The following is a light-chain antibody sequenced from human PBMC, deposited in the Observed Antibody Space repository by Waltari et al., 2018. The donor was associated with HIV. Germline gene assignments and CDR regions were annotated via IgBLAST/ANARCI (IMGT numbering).Light chain of an antibody. Sequence: QSTLTQPPSASGSPGQSATISCTGTSSDIGGYNYVPWSQQHPGKAPKLIMTEVTKRPSGVPERFSGSKSGNTASLTGSGLQADDEALYYCSSFAPTNKFYVLFGGGTTLTVL. CDR2: EVT. CDR3: SSFAPTNKFYVL. V-gene: IGLV2-8*01. CDR1: SSDIGGYNY. J-gene: IGLJ2*01.